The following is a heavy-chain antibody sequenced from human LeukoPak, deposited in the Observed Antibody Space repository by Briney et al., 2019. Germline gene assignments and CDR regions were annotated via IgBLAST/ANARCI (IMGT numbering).Heavy chain of an antibody. CDR3: ASSSWYALDY. CDR1: GFTFSSYE. V-gene: IGHV3-48*03. J-gene: IGHJ4*02. D-gene: IGHD6-13*01. CDR2: ISSSGSTM. Sequence: SGGSLRLSCAASGFTFSSYEMNWVRQAPGKGLEWISYISSSGSTMYYADSVKGRFTISRDNAKNSLYLQMISLRAEDTAIYYCASSSWYALDYWGQGTLVTVSS.